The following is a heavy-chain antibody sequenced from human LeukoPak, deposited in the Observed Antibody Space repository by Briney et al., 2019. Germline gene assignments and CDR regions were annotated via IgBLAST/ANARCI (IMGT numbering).Heavy chain of an antibody. CDR3: ARDMRITMVRGVILFDY. CDR1: GFTFSSYS. D-gene: IGHD3-10*01. Sequence: PGGSLRLSCAASGFTFSSYSMNWVRQAPGKGLEWVSSISSSSSYIHYADSVKGRFTISRDNAKNSLYLQMNSLRAEDTALYYCARDMRITMVRGVILFDYWGQGTLVTVSS. CDR2: ISSSSSYI. V-gene: IGHV3-21*04. J-gene: IGHJ4*02.